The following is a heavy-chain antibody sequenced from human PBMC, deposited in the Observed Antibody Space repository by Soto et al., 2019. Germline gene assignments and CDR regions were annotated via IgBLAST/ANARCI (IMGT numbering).Heavy chain of an antibody. CDR1: GFTFSSYA. CDR2: ISYGGSNK. CDR3: ARDGGYCISTSCPYFDY. Sequence: GGSLRLSCAASGFTFSSYAMHWVRQAPGKGLEWVAVISYGGSNKYYADSVKGRFTISRDNSKNTLYLQMNSLRAEDTAVYYCARDGGYCISTSCPYFDYWGQGTLVTVSS. D-gene: IGHD2-2*01. J-gene: IGHJ4*02. V-gene: IGHV3-30-3*01.